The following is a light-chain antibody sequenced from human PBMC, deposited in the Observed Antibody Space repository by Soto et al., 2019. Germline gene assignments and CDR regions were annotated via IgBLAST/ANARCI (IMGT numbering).Light chain of an antibody. V-gene: IGKV3-15*01. CDR1: QSVNSN. CDR3: QQRSNWL. Sequence: EMVMTQSPAILSVSPGESATLSCRASQSVNSNYLAWYQQHPGQPPRLLIYGISTRATGIPARFSGSGSGTEFSLTISSLQSEDFAVYYCQQRSNWLFGPGTKVDIK. J-gene: IGKJ3*01. CDR2: GIS.